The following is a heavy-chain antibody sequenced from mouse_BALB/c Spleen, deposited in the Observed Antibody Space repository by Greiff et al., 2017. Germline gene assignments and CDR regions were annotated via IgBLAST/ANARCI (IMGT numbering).Heavy chain of an antibody. CDR1: GFAFSSYD. Sequence: EVKVVESGGGLVKPGGSLKLSCAASGFAFSSYDMSWVRQTPEQRLEWVAYISSGGGSTYYPDTVKGRITISRDNAKNTLYLQMSSQEAEDTAMYYCAEHPSYGNYIAYWGQGTLVTVSA. J-gene: IGHJ3*01. CDR2: ISSGGGST. V-gene: IGHV5-12-1*01. D-gene: IGHD2-1*01. CDR3: AEHPSYGNYIAY.